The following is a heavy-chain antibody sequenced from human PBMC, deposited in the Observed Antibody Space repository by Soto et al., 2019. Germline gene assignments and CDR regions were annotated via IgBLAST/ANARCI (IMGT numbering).Heavy chain of an antibody. Sequence: ASVKVSCKASGYTFTSYGISWVRQAPGQGLEWMGWISAYNGNTNYAQKLQGRVTITTDTSTSTAYMELRSLRSDDTAVYYCARQNPEYDFWSGYYFDWFDPWGQGTLVTVSS. J-gene: IGHJ5*02. V-gene: IGHV1-18*01. D-gene: IGHD3-3*01. CDR2: ISAYNGNT. CDR3: ARQNPEYDFWSGYYFDWFDP. CDR1: GYTFTSYG.